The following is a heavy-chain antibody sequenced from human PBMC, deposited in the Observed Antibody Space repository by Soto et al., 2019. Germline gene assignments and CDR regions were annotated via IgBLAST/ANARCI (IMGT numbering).Heavy chain of an antibody. CDR3: ARDKGERIAAAGTAGSGAYYYYYMDV. J-gene: IGHJ6*03. CDR1: GYTFTGYY. D-gene: IGHD6-13*01. Sequence: ASVKVSCKASGYTFTGYYMHWVRQAPGQGLEWMGWINPNSGGTNYAQKFQGWVTMTRDTSISTAYMELSRLRSDDTAVYYCARDKGERIAAAGTAGSGAYYYYYMDVWGKGTTVTVSS. V-gene: IGHV1-2*04. CDR2: INPNSGGT.